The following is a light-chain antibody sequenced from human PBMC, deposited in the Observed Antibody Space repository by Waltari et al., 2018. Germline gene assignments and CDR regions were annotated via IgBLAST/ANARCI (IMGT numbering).Light chain of an antibody. CDR1: QSVSSY. CDR2: DAS. CDR3: QQRSNCP. V-gene: IGKV3-11*01. J-gene: IGKJ2*01. Sequence: EIVLTQSPATLSLYPGERATLSCRASQSVSSYLAWYQQKPGQAPRLLIYDASNRATGIPARFSGSGSGTDFTLTISSLEPEDFAVYYCQQRSNCPFGQGTKLEIK.